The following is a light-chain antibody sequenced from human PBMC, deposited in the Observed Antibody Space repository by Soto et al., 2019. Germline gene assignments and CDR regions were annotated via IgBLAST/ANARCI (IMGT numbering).Light chain of an antibody. CDR3: QAWDSSTVV. Sequence: SYELTQPPSVSVSPGQTASITCSGDKLGDKYAFWYQQKPGQSPVLVIYHDTKRPSGIPERFSGSNSGNTATLTISGTQALDEADYYCQAWDSSTVVFGGGTKLTVL. CDR1: KLGDKY. J-gene: IGLJ2*01. CDR2: HDT. V-gene: IGLV3-1*01.